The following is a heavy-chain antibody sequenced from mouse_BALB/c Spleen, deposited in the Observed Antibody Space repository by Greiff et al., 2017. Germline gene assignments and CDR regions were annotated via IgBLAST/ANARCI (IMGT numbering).Heavy chain of an antibody. CDR3: ARDDGFFSFAY. V-gene: IGHV1-54*01. CDR2: INPGSGDT. J-gene: IGHJ3*01. D-gene: IGHD2-3*01. Sequence: QVQLQQSGAELVRPGPSVKVSCTASGYAFTNYLSWWVKKRPGQGLEWIGVINPGSGDTNYNEKFKGKATLTTDKSSSSAYMQLSSLTSDDSAVYFCARDDGFFSFAYWGQGTLVTVSA. CDR1: GYAFTNYL.